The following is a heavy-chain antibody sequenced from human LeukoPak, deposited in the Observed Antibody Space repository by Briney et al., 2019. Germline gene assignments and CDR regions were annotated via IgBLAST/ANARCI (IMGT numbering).Heavy chain of an antibody. D-gene: IGHD3-22*01. Sequence: ASVKVSCKASGYTFTYYYMHWVRQAPGQGLEWMGIINPSGGSTTYTQKFQGRVTMTRDTSTSTVYMELSSLRSEDMAVYYCARTPYSSGYLYYFDYWGQETQVTVSS. CDR1: GYTFTYYY. CDR3: ARTPYSSGYLYYFDY. V-gene: IGHV1-46*01. CDR2: INPSGGST. J-gene: IGHJ4*02.